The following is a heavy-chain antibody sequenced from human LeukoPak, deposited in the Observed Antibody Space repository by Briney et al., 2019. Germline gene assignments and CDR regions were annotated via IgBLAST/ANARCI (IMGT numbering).Heavy chain of an antibody. D-gene: IGHD3-3*01. Sequence: SETLSLTCTVSGGSISSSSYYWGWIRQPPGKGLEWIGSIYYSGSTYYNPSLKSRVTISVDTSKNQFSLKLSSVTAADTAVYYCARQAIDYDFWSGSETLNWFDPWGQGTLATVSS. V-gene: IGHV4-39*01. CDR3: ARQAIDYDFWSGSETLNWFDP. CDR2: IYYSGST. J-gene: IGHJ5*02. CDR1: GGSISSSSYY.